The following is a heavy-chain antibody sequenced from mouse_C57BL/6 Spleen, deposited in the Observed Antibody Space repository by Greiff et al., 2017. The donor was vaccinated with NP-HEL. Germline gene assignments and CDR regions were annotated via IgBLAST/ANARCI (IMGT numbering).Heavy chain of an antibody. CDR1: GYTFTDYY. CDR3: ARGEIGTNYFDY. D-gene: IGHD4-1*01. J-gene: IGHJ2*01. V-gene: IGHV1-19*01. CDR2: INPYNGGT. Sequence: EVQLQQSGPVLVKPGASVKMSCKASGYTFTDYYMNWVKQSHGKSLEWIGVINPYNGGTSYNQKFKGKATLTVDKSSSTAYMELNSLTSEDSAVFDCARGEIGTNYFDYWGQGTTLTVSS.